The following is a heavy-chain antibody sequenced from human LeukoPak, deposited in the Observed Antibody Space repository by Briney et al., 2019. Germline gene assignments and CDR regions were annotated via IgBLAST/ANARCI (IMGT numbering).Heavy chain of an antibody. V-gene: IGHV1-8*01. D-gene: IGHD2-15*01. CDR2: MSPNSGNT. Sequence: ASVKVSCKASGYTFTSYDINWVRQATGQGPEWMGWMSPNSGNTGYAQKFQGRVTMTRSTSMSTAYMELSSLRSEDTAVYYCARDSAFSSYSYWGQGALVTVSS. CDR3: ARDSAFSSYSY. J-gene: IGHJ4*02. CDR1: GYTFTSYD.